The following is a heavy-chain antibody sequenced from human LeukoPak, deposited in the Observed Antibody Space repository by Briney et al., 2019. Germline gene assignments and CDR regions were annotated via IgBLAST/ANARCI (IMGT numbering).Heavy chain of an antibody. Sequence: ASVKVSCKASGYTFTSYGISWVRQAPGQGLEWMGWISAYNGNTNYAQKLQGRVTMTTDTSTSTAYMELRSLRSDDTAVYYCARDLSRSVTTSGYYYGMDVWGQGTTVTVSS. CDR3: ARDLSRSVTTSGYYYGMDV. CDR2: ISAYNGNT. J-gene: IGHJ6*02. CDR1: GYTFTSYG. D-gene: IGHD4-17*01. V-gene: IGHV1-18*01.